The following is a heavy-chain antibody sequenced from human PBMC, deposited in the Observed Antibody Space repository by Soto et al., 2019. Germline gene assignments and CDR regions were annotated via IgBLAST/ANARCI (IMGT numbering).Heavy chain of an antibody. V-gene: IGHV4-34*01. J-gene: IGHJ4*02. CDR1: GGSFSGYY. CDR2: INHSGST. Sequence: PSETLSLTCAVYGGSFSGYYWSWIRQPPGKGLEWIGEINHSGSTNYNPSLKSRVTISVDTSKNQFSLKLSSVTAADTAVYYCARRGIAVAGDYWGQGTLVTVSS. D-gene: IGHD6-19*01. CDR3: ARRGIAVAGDY.